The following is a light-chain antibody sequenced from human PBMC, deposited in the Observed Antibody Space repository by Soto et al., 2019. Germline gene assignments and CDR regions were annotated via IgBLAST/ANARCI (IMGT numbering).Light chain of an antibody. J-gene: IGKJ1*01. CDR1: QSISNY. CDR3: KQYKSYPGT. Sequence: IHVTQSTSSLSASVGDIGTVTCRASQSISNYLNWYQQKPGKAPKFLIYAASSLQSGVPSRFSGRGAGTYFTLTISSLQPDGFATYYCKQYKSYPGTFGRGTKVDIK. V-gene: IGKV1-16*01. CDR2: AAS.